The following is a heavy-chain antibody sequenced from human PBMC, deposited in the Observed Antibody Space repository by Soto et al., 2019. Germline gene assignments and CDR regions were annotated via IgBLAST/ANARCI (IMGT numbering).Heavy chain of an antibody. CDR1: GFTFSSYW. Sequence: GGSLRLSCAASGFTFSSYWMSWVRQAPGKGLEWVANIKQDGSEKYYVDSVKGRFTISRDNAKNSLYLQMNSLRAEDTAVYYCARVIDYGDYSDSYYYYYYYMDVWGKWTTVTVSS. CDR2: IKQDGSEK. CDR3: ARVIDYGDYSDSYYYYYYYMDV. D-gene: IGHD4-17*01. V-gene: IGHV3-7*01. J-gene: IGHJ6*03.